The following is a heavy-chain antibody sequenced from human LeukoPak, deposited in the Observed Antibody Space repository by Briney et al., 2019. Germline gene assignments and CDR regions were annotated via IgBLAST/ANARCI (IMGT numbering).Heavy chain of an antibody. J-gene: IGHJ6*02. CDR3: AKDKGIYYYGMDV. D-gene: IGHD6-13*01. CDR2: IYSGGST. CDR1: GFTVSSNY. Sequence: GGSLRLSCAASGFTVSSNYMSWVRQAPGKGLEWVSVIYSGGSTYYADSVKGRFTISRDNSKNTLYLQMNSLRAEDTGVYFCAKDKGIYYYGMDVWGQGTTVTVSS. V-gene: IGHV3-66*02.